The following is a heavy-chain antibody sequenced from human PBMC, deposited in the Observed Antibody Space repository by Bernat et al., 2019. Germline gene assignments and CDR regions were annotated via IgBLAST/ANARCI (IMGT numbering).Heavy chain of an antibody. CDR1: SDSISSYY. CDR3: ARHRNKGESGPTFDY. J-gene: IGHJ4*02. D-gene: IGHD1-26*01. CDR2: VYYSRNS. V-gene: IGHV4-59*08. Sequence: QVQLQESGPGLVKPSETLSLTCTVSSDSISSYYWSWIRQPPGDGLEWIGCVYYSRNSDYNPSLKSRATISIDTSKNPVSLKLNSVTAADTAVYFCARHRNKGESGPTFDYWGQGTLVTVSS.